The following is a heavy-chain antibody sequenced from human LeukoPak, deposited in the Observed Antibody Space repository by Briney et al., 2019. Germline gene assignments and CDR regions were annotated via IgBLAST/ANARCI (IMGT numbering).Heavy chain of an antibody. CDR1: GFSFSNYA. V-gene: IGHV3-23*01. D-gene: IGHD3-9*01. CDR2: ISGFIGST. Sequence: GGSLRLSCAASGFSFSNYAMGWVRQAPGKGLERVSGISGFIGSTSYAEFVKGRFTISRDNSKNTLYLQMNSLRAEDTAVYYCAKTLRYFDWIFDYWGQGTLVTVSS. J-gene: IGHJ4*02. CDR3: AKTLRYFDWIFDY.